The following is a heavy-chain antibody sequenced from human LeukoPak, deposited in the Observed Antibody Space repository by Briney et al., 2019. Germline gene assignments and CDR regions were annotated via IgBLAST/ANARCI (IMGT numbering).Heavy chain of an antibody. V-gene: IGHV1-24*01. CDR2: FDPGDGET. J-gene: IGHJ4*02. D-gene: IGHD5/OR15-5a*01. Sequence: ASVKVSCKVSGYTLSDLSMHWVRQAPGKGLEWMGGFDPGDGETIYTQKFQGRVTMTEDTSTDTAYMELSSLRSEDTAMYYCAAGGVYDLFDYWGQGTLVTVSS. CDR1: GYTLSDLS. CDR3: AAGGVYDLFDY.